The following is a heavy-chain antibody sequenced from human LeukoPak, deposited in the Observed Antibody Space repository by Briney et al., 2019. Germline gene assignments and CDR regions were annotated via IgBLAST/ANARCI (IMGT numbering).Heavy chain of an antibody. V-gene: IGHV3-48*03. CDR1: GFTFSSYE. CDR3: ARDWMSSFDP. CDR2: ISSSGTTI. Sequence: PGGSLRLSCAASGFTFSSYEMNWVRQAPGKGLEWVSYISSSGTTIYYADSVKGRFTISRDNAKNSLYLQMNSLRAEDTAVYYCARDWMSSFDPWGQGTLVTGSS. D-gene: IGHD2-2*03. J-gene: IGHJ5*02.